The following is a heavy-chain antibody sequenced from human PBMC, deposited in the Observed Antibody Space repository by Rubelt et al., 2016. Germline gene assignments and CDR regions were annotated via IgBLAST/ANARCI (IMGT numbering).Heavy chain of an antibody. J-gene: IGHJ4*02. V-gene: IGHV3-21*01. Sequence: EVQLVESGGGLVKPGESLRLSCAASGFTFSSYSMNWVRQAPGKGLEWVSSISRSGTSIYYADSVRGRFTISRDNAKDSLYLQMNSLRAEDTAVYYCARGGKFGELLIDSWGQGTLVTVSS. CDR2: ISRSGTSI. CDR3: ARGGKFGELLIDS. CDR1: GFTFSSYS. D-gene: IGHD3-10*01.